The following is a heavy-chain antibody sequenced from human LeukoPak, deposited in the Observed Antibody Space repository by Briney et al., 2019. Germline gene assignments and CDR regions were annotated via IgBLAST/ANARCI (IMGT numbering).Heavy chain of an antibody. J-gene: IGHJ4*02. D-gene: IGHD3-10*01. V-gene: IGHV4-34*01. CDR3: ARGRPGHYYGSGRSDY. Sequence: SETLSLTCAVYGGSFSGYHWSWIRQPPGKGLEWIGEINHSGSTNYNPSLKSRVTISVDTSKNQFSLKLSSVTAADTAVYYCARGRPGHYYGSGRSDYWGQGTLVTVSS. CDR1: GGSFSGYH. CDR2: INHSGST.